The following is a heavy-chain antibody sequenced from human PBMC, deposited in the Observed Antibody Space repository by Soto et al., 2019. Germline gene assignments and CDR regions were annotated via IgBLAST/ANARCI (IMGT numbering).Heavy chain of an antibody. D-gene: IGHD3-22*01. CDR1: GFTFGKFV. CDR2: ITETGADT. J-gene: IGHJ4*02. Sequence: EVQLLESGGGLIQPGGSLRLSCAASGFTFGKFVMRWVRQTPGKGLEWVSTITETGADTYYTDSVKGRFTISRDNSKNTAYLQMNSLKTEDTAVYYCTRSLDDSAYWLDYWGQGTLVTVSS. V-gene: IGHV3-23*01. CDR3: TRSLDDSAYWLDY.